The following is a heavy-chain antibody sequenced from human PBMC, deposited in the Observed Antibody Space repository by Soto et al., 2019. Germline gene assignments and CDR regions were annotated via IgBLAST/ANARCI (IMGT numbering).Heavy chain of an antibody. J-gene: IGHJ4*02. CDR3: ARRSSGWYFDY. D-gene: IGHD6-19*01. CDR1: GFTFSSYA. V-gene: IGHV3-23*01. Sequence: EVQLLESGGGLVQPGGSLRLSCAASGFTFSSYAMRWVRQAPGKGLEWVSAISGSGGSTYYADAVKGRFTISRDNSKNTLYLQMNSLRAEDTAVYYCARRSSGWYFDYWGQGTLGTVTS. CDR2: ISGSGGST.